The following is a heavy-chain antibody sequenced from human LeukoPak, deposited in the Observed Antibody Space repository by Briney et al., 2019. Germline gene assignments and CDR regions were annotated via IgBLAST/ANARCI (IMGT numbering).Heavy chain of an antibody. V-gene: IGHV1-18*01. J-gene: IGHJ4*02. CDR3: ARWDRATAATFDY. CDR2: ISAYNGKT. D-gene: IGHD6-13*01. CDR1: GYTFTNYG. Sequence: ASVKVSCRASGYTFTNYGFNWVRQAPGQGLEWMGWISAYNGKTNYAQKFQGRVTMTTDTATGTAYMELRSLRSDDTAVYYCARWDRATAATFDYRGQGTLVTVSS.